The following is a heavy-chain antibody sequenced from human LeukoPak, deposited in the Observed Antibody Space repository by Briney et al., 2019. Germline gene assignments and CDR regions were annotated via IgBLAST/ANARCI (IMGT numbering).Heavy chain of an antibody. V-gene: IGHV1-69*01. D-gene: IGHD5-18*01. Sequence: SVKVSCKASGGTFSSYAISWVRQAPGQGLEWMGGIIPIFGTANYAQKFQGRVTITADESTSTAYMELSSLRSEDTAVYYCAREGRVDSAVVLFDYWGQGTLVTVSS. CDR1: GGTFSSYA. CDR2: IIPIFGTA. J-gene: IGHJ4*02. CDR3: AREGRVDSAVVLFDY.